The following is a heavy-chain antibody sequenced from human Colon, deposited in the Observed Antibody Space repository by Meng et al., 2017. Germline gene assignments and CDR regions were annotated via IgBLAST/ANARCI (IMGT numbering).Heavy chain of an antibody. CDR2: ISSRGGTI. CDR3: ARNLFGDY. Sequence: QVQLVESVGGLVKSGGSLRLSCAASGFIFSDYYITWFRQAPGKGLEWVSYISSRGGTIHYADSVRGRFTISRDNANNSVFLQMNSLRAEDTAVYYCARNLFGDYWGQGILVTVPS. V-gene: IGHV3-11*01. D-gene: IGHD3-16*01. CDR1: GFIFSDYY. J-gene: IGHJ4*02.